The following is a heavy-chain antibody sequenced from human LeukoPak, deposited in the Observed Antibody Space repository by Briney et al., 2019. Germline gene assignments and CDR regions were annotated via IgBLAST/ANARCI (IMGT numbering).Heavy chain of an antibody. Sequence: GGSLRLSCAASGFTFSSYWMSWVRQAPGKGLEWVSVIYSGGSTYYADSVKGRFTISRDNSKNTLYLQMNSLRAEDTAVYYCARGLRNNDAFDIWGQGTMVTVSS. CDR3: ARGLRNNDAFDI. J-gene: IGHJ3*02. CDR2: IYSGGST. V-gene: IGHV3-66*01. CDR1: GFTFSSYW. D-gene: IGHD4-17*01.